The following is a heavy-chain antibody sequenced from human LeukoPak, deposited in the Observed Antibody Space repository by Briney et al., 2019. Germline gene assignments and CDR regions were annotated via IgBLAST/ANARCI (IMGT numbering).Heavy chain of an antibody. CDR3: ARVDIVIKSSYYYYYYGMDV. D-gene: IGHD2/OR15-2a*01. CDR2: IYYSGST. Sequence: SETLPLTCTVSGGSISSSSYYWGWIRQPPGKGLEWIGSIYYSGSTYYNPSLKSRVTISVDTSKNQFSLKLSSVTAADTAVYYCARVDIVIKSSYYYYYYGMDVWGQGTTVTVSS. J-gene: IGHJ6*02. CDR1: GGSISSSSYY. V-gene: IGHV4-39*01.